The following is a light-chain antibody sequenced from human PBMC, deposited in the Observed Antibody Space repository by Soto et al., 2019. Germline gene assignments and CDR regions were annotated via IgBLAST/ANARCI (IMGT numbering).Light chain of an antibody. V-gene: IGLV2-14*01. CDR3: SSYTTSSTRV. J-gene: IGLJ1*01. Sequence: QSALTQPPSASGSPGQSVTIPCTGTYSDIGAYNYVSWYQQRPGEAPKLIIYEVTNRPSGVSNRFSGSKSGNTASLTISGLQAEDEADYYCSSYTTSSTRVFGPGTQVTVL. CDR2: EVT. CDR1: YSDIGAYNY.